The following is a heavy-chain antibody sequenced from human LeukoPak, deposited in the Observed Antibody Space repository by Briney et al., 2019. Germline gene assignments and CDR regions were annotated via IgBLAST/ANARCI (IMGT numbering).Heavy chain of an antibody. D-gene: IGHD6-19*01. V-gene: IGHV3-30*03. Sequence: GRSLRLSCAASGFTFSSYGIHWVRQAPGKGLEWVAVISYDGSNKYYADSVKGRFTISRDNSKNTLYLQMNSLRAEDTAVYYCARKMEEQWLVQHILRAYYYYGMDVWGQGTTVTVSS. CDR2: ISYDGSNK. CDR3: ARKMEEQWLVQHILRAYYYYGMDV. J-gene: IGHJ6*02. CDR1: GFTFSSYG.